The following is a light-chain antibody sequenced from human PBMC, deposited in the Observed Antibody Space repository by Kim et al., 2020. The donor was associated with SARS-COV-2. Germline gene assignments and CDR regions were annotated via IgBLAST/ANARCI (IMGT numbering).Light chain of an antibody. V-gene: IGLV1-47*01. CDR1: SSNIGSNY. CDR2: RNN. CDR3: AAWDESLSGWV. Sequence: GQRVTISCSGSSSNIGSNYVYWYQQLPGTAPKLLIYRNNQRPSGVPDRFSGSKSGTSASLAISGLRSEDEADYYCAAWDESLSGWVFGGGTQLTVL. J-gene: IGLJ3*02.